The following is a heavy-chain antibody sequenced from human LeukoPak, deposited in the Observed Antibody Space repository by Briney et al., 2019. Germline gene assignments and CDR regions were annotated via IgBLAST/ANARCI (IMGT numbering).Heavy chain of an antibody. CDR1: GFTFSSYG. CDR3: AKSGYCSSTSCYEGYYYYYGMDV. V-gene: IGHV3-30*18. CDR2: ISYDGSNK. D-gene: IGHD2-2*01. J-gene: IGHJ6*02. Sequence: QSGGSLRLSCAASGFTFSSYGMHWVRQAPGKGLEWVAVISYDGSNKYYADSVKGRFTISRDTSKNTLYLQMNSLRAEDTAVYYCAKSGYCSSTSCYEGYYYYYGMDVWGQGTTVTVSS.